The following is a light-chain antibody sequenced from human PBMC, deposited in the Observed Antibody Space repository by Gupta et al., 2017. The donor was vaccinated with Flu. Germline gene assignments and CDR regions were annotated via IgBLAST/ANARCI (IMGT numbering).Light chain of an antibody. CDR2: SNS. CDR3: AAWDDSLNGHYV. Sequence: QSVLAQPPSVSGTPGQRVIISCSGSSFNIGTNTVNWYQQVPGAAPKLLIYSNSERTSGVPVRVSGSKSGTSAALAISGLQSEDEAEYYCAAWDDSLNGHYVFGTGTKVTVL. V-gene: IGLV1-44*01. J-gene: IGLJ1*01. CDR1: SFNIGTNT.